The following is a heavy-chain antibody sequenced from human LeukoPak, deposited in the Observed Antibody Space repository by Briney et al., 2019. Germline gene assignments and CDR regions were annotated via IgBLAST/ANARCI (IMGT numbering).Heavy chain of an antibody. Sequence: RASVKVSCKASGYTFTGYYMHWVRQAPGQGLEWMGWINPNSGGTNYAQKFQGRVTMTTDTSTSTAYMELRSLRSDDTAVYYCARARRDSGSCYLYYYYMDVWGKGTTVTISS. CDR2: INPNSGGT. CDR3: ARARRDSGSCYLYYYYMDV. V-gene: IGHV1-2*02. D-gene: IGHD3-10*01. J-gene: IGHJ6*03. CDR1: GYTFTGYY.